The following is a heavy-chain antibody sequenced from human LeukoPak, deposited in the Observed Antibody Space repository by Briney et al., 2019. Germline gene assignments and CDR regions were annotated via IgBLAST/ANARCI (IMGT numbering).Heavy chain of an antibody. J-gene: IGHJ4*02. V-gene: IGHV3-33*01. CDR1: GFTFSSYG. D-gene: IGHD6-6*01. CDR2: IWYDGSNK. CDR3: ARGFEYSSSSTSDY. Sequence: GGSLRLSCAASGFTFSSYGMHWVRQAPGKGLEWVAVIWYDGSNKYYADSVKGRFTISRDNSKNTLYLQMNSLRAEDTAVYYCARGFEYSSSSTSDYWGQGTLVTVSS.